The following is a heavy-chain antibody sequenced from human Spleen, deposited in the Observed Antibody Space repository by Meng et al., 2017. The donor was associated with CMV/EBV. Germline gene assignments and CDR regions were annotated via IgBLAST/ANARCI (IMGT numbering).Heavy chain of an antibody. CDR1: AFTFSKYA. Sequence: GESLKISCAASAFTFSKYAMTWVRQAPGKGLEWVSLISGSGRTTYYADSVKGRFTISRDNSKNTLYLQMNSLRAEDTAMYYCARDTVAFWSGFYFDYWGQGTLVTVSS. CDR2: ISGSGRTT. V-gene: IGHV3-23*01. J-gene: IGHJ4*02. CDR3: ARDTVAFWSGFYFDY. D-gene: IGHD3-3*01.